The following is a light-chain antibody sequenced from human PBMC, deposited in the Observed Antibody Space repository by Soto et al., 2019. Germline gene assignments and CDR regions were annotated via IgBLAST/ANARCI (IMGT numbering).Light chain of an antibody. J-gene: IGKJ4*01. CDR1: ENIDTY. Sequence: DIQMTQSPSSLSASLGDRVTITCRASENIDTYLNWYQHKPGKAPKLLIYATSTLQSGVPARFSGSGSGTEFTLTISSLQAEDFATYFCKESYSTPEVSFGGWTKVDIX. V-gene: IGKV1-39*01. CDR2: ATS. CDR3: KESYSTPEVS.